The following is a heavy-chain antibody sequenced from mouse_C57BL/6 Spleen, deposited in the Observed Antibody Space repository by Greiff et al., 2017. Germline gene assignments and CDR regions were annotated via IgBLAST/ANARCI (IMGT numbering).Heavy chain of an antibody. J-gene: IGHJ4*01. CDR1: GYTFTDYE. CDR2: IDPETGGT. D-gene: IGHD2-5*01. Sequence: VQLQESGAELVRPGASVTLSCKASGYTFTDYEMHWVKQTPVHGLEWIGAIDPETGGTAYNQKFKGKAILTADKSSSTAYMELRSLTSEDSAVYYWTRASNYDAMDYWGQGTSVTVSS. CDR3: TRASNYDAMDY. V-gene: IGHV1-15*01.